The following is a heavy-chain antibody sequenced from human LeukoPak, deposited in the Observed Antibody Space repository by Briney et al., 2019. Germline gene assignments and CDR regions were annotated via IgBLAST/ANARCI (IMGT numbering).Heavy chain of an antibody. V-gene: IGHV3-30*02. CDR3: ARGMSGYYGMDV. CDR1: GFTFSSYG. Sequence: GGSLRLSCAASGFTFSSYGMHWVRQAPGKGLEWVAFIRYDGSNKYYADSVKGRFTIFRDNAKNTLYLQMNSLRAEDTAVYYCARGMSGYYGMDVWGQGTTVTVSS. CDR2: IRYDGSNK. J-gene: IGHJ6*02.